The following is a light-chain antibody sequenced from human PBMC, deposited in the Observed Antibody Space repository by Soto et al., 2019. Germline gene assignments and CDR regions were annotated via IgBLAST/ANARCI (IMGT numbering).Light chain of an antibody. V-gene: IGLV1-40*01. Sequence: QSVLTQPPSVSGAPGQRVTISCTGSSSNIGAGYDVHWYQQLPGTAPKLLIHGNRNRPSGVPDRFSGSKSGTSASLAITGLQAEDEADYYCQSYDSSLSGSVFGGGTKL. J-gene: IGLJ2*01. CDR2: GNR. CDR1: SSNIGAGYD. CDR3: QSYDSSLSGSV.